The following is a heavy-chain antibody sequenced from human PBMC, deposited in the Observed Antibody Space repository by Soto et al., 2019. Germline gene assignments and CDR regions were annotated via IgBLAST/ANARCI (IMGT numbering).Heavy chain of an antibody. Sequence: QVQLVESGGGVVQPGRSLRLSCAASGFTFSSYGMPWVRQAPGKGLEWVAVIWYDGSNKYYADSVKGRFTISRDNSKNTLYLQMNSLRADDTAVYYCPRDYGKNLPRNWYFDLWGRGTLVTVSS. CDR3: PRDYGKNLPRNWYFDL. D-gene: IGHD3-10*01. V-gene: IGHV3-33*01. CDR1: GFTFSSYG. J-gene: IGHJ2*01. CDR2: IWYDGSNK.